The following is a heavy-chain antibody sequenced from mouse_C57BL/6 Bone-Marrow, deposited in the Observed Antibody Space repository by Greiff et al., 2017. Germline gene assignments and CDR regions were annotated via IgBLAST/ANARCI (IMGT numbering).Heavy chain of an antibody. CDR1: GYTFTSYG. CDR3: ARVESYYAMDY. CDR2: IYPRSGNT. J-gene: IGHJ4*01. Sequence: QVQLQQSGAELARPGASVKLSCKASGYTFTSYGISWVKQRTGQGLEWIGEIYPRSGNTYYNEKFKGKATLTADKSSSTAYMELRSLTSEDSAVYFCARVESYYAMDYWGQGTSVTVSS. V-gene: IGHV1-81*01.